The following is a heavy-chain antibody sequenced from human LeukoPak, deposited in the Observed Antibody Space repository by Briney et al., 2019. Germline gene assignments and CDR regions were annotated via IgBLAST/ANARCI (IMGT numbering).Heavy chain of an antibody. CDR1: GFTFSSIS. D-gene: IGHD3-10*01. CDR3: TKDLPVPSLVRGIIIYGLIDY. V-gene: IGHV3-21*06. J-gene: IGHJ4*02. Sequence: GGSLRLSCEASGFTFSSISMNWVRQAPGKGLEWVSSISPDGETTYHADSVKGRFTTSRDNAKSSLYLQMNSLRAEDTALYYCTKDLPVPSLVRGIIIYGLIDYWGQGTLVTVSS. CDR2: ISPDGETT.